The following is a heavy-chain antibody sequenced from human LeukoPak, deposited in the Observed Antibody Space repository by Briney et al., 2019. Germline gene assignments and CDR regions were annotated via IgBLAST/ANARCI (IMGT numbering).Heavy chain of an antibody. J-gene: IGHJ3*02. CDR2: IYYSGST. D-gene: IGHD2-15*01. V-gene: IGHV4-39*07. CDR1: GGSISSSSYY. CDR3: AREDVVLFYDAFDI. Sequence: PSETLSLTCTVSGGSISSSSYYWGWIRQPPGKGLEWIGSIYYSGSTYYNPSLKSRVTISVDTSKNQFSLKLSSVTAADTAVYYCAREDVVLFYDAFDIWGQGTMVTVSS.